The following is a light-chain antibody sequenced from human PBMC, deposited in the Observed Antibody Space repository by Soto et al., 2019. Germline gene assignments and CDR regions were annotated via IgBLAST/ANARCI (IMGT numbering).Light chain of an antibody. J-gene: IGLJ2*01. CDR1: SSNIGSKT. V-gene: IGLV1-44*01. CDR2: SNT. Sequence: QSVLTQPPSASGTPGQRVTISCSGSSSNIGSKTVNWYQQLPGTAPKLLIYSNTQRPSGVPDRFSGSKSGTSASLAIRGLQSDDEADYYCATWDDSLNGVVFGGGTKVTVL. CDR3: ATWDDSLNGVV.